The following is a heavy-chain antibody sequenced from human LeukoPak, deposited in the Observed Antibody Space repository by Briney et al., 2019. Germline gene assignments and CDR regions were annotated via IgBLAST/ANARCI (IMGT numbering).Heavy chain of an antibody. Sequence: GSLRLSCAASGFTFSTYWMHWLRQHPGKGLEWVGYIYYSGSTYYNPSLKSGVTISVDTSTSQFSLRLSSVTAADTAVYCCARQPALTHSHFDYWGQGTLVTVSS. J-gene: IGHJ4*02. CDR2: IYYSGST. V-gene: IGHV4-59*08. CDR1: GFTFSTYW. CDR3: ARQPALTHSHFDY.